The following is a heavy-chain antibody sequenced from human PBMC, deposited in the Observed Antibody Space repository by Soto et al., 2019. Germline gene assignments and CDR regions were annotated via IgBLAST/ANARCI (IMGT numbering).Heavy chain of an antibody. CDR3: ARDIVAAAAPNWFDP. CDR2: IWYDGSNK. D-gene: IGHD6-13*01. Sequence: QVQLVESGGGVVQPGRSLRLSCAASGFTFSSYGMHWVRQAPGKGLEWVAVIWYDGSNKYYADSVKGRFTISRDNSKNTLYLQMNSLRAEDTAVYYCARDIVAAAAPNWFDPWGQGTLVTVSS. J-gene: IGHJ5*02. V-gene: IGHV3-33*01. CDR1: GFTFSSYG.